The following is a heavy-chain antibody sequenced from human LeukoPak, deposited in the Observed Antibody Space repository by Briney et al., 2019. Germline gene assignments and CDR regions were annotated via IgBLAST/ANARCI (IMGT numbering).Heavy chain of an antibody. J-gene: IGHJ5*02. D-gene: IGHD3-22*01. CDR2: IYHSGST. CDR1: GYSISSGYY. CDR3: ARRWGPIVVVIKGAWFDP. V-gene: IGHV4-38-2*02. Sequence: PSETLSLTCTVSGYSISSGYYWGWIRQPPGKGLEWIGSIYHSGSTYYNPSLKSRVTISVDTSKNQFSLKLSSVTAADTAVYYCARRWGPIVVVIKGAWFDPWGQGTLVTVSS.